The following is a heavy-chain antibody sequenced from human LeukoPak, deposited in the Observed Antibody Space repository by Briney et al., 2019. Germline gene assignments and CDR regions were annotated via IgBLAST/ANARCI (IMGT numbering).Heavy chain of an antibody. J-gene: IGHJ4*02. V-gene: IGHV4-31*03. CDR3: ARGGNRFGGYYFDY. CDR2: IHHSGRS. CDR1: ADSLSSGGHY. D-gene: IGHD3-10*01. Sequence: PSQTLSLTCTVSADSLSSGGHYWAWIRQFPGKGLESIGFIHHSGRSRHNPSLKDRVAISVDTSRKQFALKLSSVTAADTAMYYCARGGNRFGGYYFDYWGQGIQVIVSS.